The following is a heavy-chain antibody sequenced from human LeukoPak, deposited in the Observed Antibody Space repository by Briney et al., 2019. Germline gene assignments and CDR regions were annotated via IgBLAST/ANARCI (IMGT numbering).Heavy chain of an antibody. J-gene: IGHJ4*02. CDR2: ISYDGSNK. D-gene: IGHD1-14*01. Sequence: GRSLRLSCAASGFTFSSYGMHWVRQAPGKGLEWVAVISYDGSNKYYADSVKGRFTISRDNSKNTLYLQMNSLRAEDTAVYYCASTGPKNYFDYWGQGTLVTVSS. CDR1: GFTFSSYG. CDR3: ASTGPKNYFDY. V-gene: IGHV3-30*19.